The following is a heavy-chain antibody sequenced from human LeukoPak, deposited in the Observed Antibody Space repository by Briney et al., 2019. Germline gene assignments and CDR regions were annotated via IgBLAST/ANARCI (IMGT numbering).Heavy chain of an antibody. V-gene: IGHV3-43*02. CDR2: ISADGGST. CDR1: GLTFHDYA. CDR3: AKESGKFDY. Sequence: GGSLRLSCVASGLTFHDYAMHWVRQAPGEGLEWVSLISADGGSTFYADSVRGRFSISRDNSKNSLYLQMNSLRTEDTAMYYCAKESGKFDYWGQGTLVAVSS. J-gene: IGHJ4*02.